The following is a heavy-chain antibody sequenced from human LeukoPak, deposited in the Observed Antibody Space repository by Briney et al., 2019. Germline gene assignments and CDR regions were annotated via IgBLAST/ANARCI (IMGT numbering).Heavy chain of an antibody. D-gene: IGHD5-12*01. CDR2: ISSSSSYV. V-gene: IGHV3-21*01. CDR1: GFTFSSYS. Sequence: GGSLGLSCAASGFTFSSYSMNWVRQAPGKGLEWVSSISSSSSYVNYADSVKGRFTISRDNAKNSLYLQMNSLRAEDTAVYYCARDPYSGYANWFFDLWGRGTLVTVSS. CDR3: ARDPYSGYANWFFDL. J-gene: IGHJ2*01.